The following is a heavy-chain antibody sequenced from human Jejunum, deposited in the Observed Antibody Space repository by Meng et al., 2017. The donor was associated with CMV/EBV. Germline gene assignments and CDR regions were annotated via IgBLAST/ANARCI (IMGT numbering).Heavy chain of an antibody. Sequence: CKASESHFSRYFMRWVRQDPRQGLEWTGWINPKAGGTNYEQKFKGRVTMTRDTSIATSYMEVTALKADDTAVYYCARNDDFTSLLNYWGQGTLVTVSS. D-gene: IGHD2-2*01. CDR3: ARNDDFTSLLNY. J-gene: IGHJ4*02. V-gene: IGHV1-2*02. CDR1: ESHFSRYF. CDR2: INPKAGGT.